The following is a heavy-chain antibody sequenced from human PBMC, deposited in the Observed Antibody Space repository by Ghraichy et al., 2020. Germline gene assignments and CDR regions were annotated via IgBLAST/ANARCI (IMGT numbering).Heavy chain of an antibody. CDR2: ISSSGSTI. CDR1: GFTFSSYE. Sequence: GESLNISCAASGFTFSSYEMNWVRQAPGKGLEWVSYISSSGSTIYYAESVKGRFTISRDKAKNSLYLQMNSLRAEDTAVYYCARGGILLWFGELSTDSGKFDYWGQGTLVTVS. V-gene: IGHV3-48*03. D-gene: IGHD3-10*01. CDR3: ARGGILLWFGELSTDSGKFDY. J-gene: IGHJ4*02.